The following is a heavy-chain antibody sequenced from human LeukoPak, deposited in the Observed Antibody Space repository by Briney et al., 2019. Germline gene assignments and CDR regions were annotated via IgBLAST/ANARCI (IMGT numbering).Heavy chain of an antibody. V-gene: IGHV3-30*18. CDR3: AKDRYSSGLYFDY. Sequence: PGGSLRLSCAAPGFTFSSYGMHWVRQAPGKGLEWVAVISYDGSNKYYADSVKGRFTISRDNSKNTLYLQMNSLRAEDTAVYYCAKDRYSSGLYFDYWGQGTLVTVSP. CDR2: ISYDGSNK. J-gene: IGHJ4*02. CDR1: GFTFSSYG. D-gene: IGHD6-19*01.